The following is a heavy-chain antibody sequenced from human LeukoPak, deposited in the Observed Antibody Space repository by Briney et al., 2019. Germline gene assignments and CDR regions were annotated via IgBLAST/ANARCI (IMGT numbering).Heavy chain of an antibody. D-gene: IGHD2-21*02. V-gene: IGHV3-21*01. Sequence: TGGSLRLSCAASGFTFSSYSMNWVRQAPGKGLEWVSSISSSSSYIYYADSVKGRFTISRDNAKNSLYLQMNSLRAEDTAVYYCARGVTAIGTPYFDYWGQGTLVTVSS. CDR1: GFTFSSYS. CDR3: ARGVTAIGTPYFDY. CDR2: ISSSSSYI. J-gene: IGHJ4*02.